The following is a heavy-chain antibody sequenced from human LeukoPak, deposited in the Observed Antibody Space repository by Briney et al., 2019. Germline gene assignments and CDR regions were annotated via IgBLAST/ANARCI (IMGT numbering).Heavy chain of an antibody. V-gene: IGHV3-23*01. Sequence: QPGGSLRLSCVASGFSFNSYWMHWVRQAPGKGLEWVSAISGSGGSTYYADSVKGRFTISRDNSKNTLYLQMNSLRAEDTAVYYCAKGNLFGVVNNYFDYWGQGTLVTVSS. CDR3: AKGNLFGVVNNYFDY. J-gene: IGHJ4*02. D-gene: IGHD3-3*01. CDR2: ISGSGGST. CDR1: GFSFNSYW.